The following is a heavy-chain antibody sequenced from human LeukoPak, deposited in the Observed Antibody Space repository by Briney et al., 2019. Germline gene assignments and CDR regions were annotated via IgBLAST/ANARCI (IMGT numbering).Heavy chain of an antibody. D-gene: IGHD6-6*01. CDR1: GFTFDDYA. CDR2: ISWDSGTI. Sequence: GGSLRLSCAASGFTFDDYAMHWVRQAPGKGLEWVSGISWDSGTIGYADSVKGRFTVSRDNAKNTLYLQVNNLRAEDTAVYYCARGPNSNWSGLDFWGQGTLLTVSS. J-gene: IGHJ4*02. CDR3: ARGPNSNWSGLDF. V-gene: IGHV3-9*01.